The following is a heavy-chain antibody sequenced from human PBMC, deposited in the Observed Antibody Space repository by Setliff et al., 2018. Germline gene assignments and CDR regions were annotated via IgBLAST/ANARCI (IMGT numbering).Heavy chain of an antibody. V-gene: IGHV4-38-2*01. CDR1: GYSISSGYY. CDR2: IYHSGST. CDR3: ARVPPKDSGSFYWDAFDI. J-gene: IGHJ3*02. D-gene: IGHD1-26*01. Sequence: SETLSLTCAVSGYSISSGYYWGWIRQPPGKGLEWIGSIYHSGSTYYNPSLKSRVTISVDTSKNQFSLKLTSVTAADTAVYYCARVPPKDSGSFYWDAFDIWGQGTMVTVSS.